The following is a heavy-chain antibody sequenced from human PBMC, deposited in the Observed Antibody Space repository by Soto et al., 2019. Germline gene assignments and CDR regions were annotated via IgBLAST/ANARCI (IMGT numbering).Heavy chain of an antibody. CDR2: ISAYNGNT. D-gene: IGHD3-16*01. V-gene: IGHV1-18*01. Sequence: QVQLVQSGAEVKKPGASVKVSCKASGYTFTNFGISWVRQAPGQGLEWMGWISAYNGNTNYAQNFQGRVTMTTDTAKSTAYMGLRSLRSDDTAVYYGARGGTPIDSWGQGTLVTVSS. J-gene: IGHJ4*02. CDR3: ARGGTPIDS. CDR1: GYTFTNFG.